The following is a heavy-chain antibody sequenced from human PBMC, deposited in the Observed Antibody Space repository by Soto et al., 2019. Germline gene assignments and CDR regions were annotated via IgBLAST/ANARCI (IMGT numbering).Heavy chain of an antibody. D-gene: IGHD6-19*01. V-gene: IGHV1-69*16. CDR2: VIPTQRTT. J-gene: IGHJ6*02. CDR3: VIDRLIVAVSVGRMDV. Sequence: QVQLVQSGAEVKKPGTSVRVSCKASGDTFIGYSISRVRQAPGQGLEWMGWVIPTQRTTKYAQRFQGRVTMSMDQFASTTYMELSSLRPEDTALYYCVIDRLIVAVSVGRMDVWGQGTTVTVSS. CDR1: GDTFIGYS.